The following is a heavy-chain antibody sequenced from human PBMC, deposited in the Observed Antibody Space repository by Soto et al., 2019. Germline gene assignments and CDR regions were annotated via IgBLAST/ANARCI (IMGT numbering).Heavy chain of an antibody. CDR2: ISYDGTRQ. Sequence: QVQLVESGGGVVQPGRSLRLSCAASGFTFSDFAMYWVRQAPGKGLEWVAVISYDGTRQHYADSVKGRFIISRDRNNLYMQLNRLRPDDTALYYCARGRGFGSGWHDYFDYWGQGTLVTVSS. CDR3: ARGRGFGSGWHDYFDY. V-gene: IGHV3-30*04. D-gene: IGHD6-19*01. J-gene: IGHJ4*02. CDR1: GFTFSDFA.